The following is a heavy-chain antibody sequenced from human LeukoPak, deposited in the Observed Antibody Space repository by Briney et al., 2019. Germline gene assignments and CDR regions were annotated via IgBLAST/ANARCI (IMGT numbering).Heavy chain of an antibody. CDR3: ARGFGYDFWSGYYDY. J-gene: IGHJ4*02. D-gene: IGHD3-3*01. CDR1: GFTFSSYA. V-gene: IGHV3-30-3*01. CDR2: ISYDGSNK. Sequence: GGSLRLSCAAPGFTFSSYAMHWVRQAPGKGLEWGAVISYDGSNKYYADSVKGRFTISRDNSKNTLYLQMNSLGAEDTAVYYCARGFGYDFWSGYYDYWDQGTLVTVSS.